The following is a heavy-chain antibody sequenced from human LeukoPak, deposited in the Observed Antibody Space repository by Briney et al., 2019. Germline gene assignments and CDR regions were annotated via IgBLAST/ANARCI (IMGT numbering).Heavy chain of an antibody. Sequence: GGSLRLSCAASGFTFDDYAMHWVRQAPGKGLEWVSGISWNSGSIGYADSVEGRFTISRDNAKNSLYLQMNSLRAEDTALYYCAKDRTGVDTAMGAFDYWGQGTLVTVSS. D-gene: IGHD5-18*01. CDR3: AKDRTGVDTAMGAFDY. V-gene: IGHV3-9*01. CDR2: ISWNSGSI. J-gene: IGHJ4*02. CDR1: GFTFDDYA.